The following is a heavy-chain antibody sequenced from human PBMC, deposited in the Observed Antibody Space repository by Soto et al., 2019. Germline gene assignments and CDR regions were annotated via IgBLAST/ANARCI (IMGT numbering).Heavy chain of an antibody. CDR3: AKDHSNYSFDY. V-gene: IGHV3-30*18. CDR2: ISYDGSNK. J-gene: IGHJ4*02. Sequence: LRLSCAASGFTFSSYGMHWVRQAPGKGLEWVAVISYDGSNKYYADSVKGRFTISRDNSKNTLYLQMNSLRAEDTAVYYCAKDHSNYSFDYWGQGTLVTVSS. CDR1: GFTFSSYG. D-gene: IGHD4-4*01.